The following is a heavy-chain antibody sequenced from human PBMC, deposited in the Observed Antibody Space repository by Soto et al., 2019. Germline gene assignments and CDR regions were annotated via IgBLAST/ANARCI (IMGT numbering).Heavy chain of an antibody. CDR3: ARESRRFFDC. D-gene: IGHD2-2*01. Sequence: QITLKESGPTLVKPTQTLTLTCTFSGFSLSTTGVGVGWIRQPPGKALEWLAIIYWDDDKRYSPSLKSRLTITKDTSNYQVVLTMTNMDPVDTATYFCARESRRFFDCWGQGTLVTVSS. CDR1: GFSLSTTGVG. J-gene: IGHJ4*02. V-gene: IGHV2-5*02. CDR2: IYWDDDK.